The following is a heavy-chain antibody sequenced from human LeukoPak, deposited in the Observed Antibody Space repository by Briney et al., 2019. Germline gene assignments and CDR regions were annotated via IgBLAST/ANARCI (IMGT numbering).Heavy chain of an antibody. CDR3: AKDVQLRMSSGWYV. Sequence: GGSLRLSCAASGFTFSSYAMSWVRQAPGKGLEWVSAISGSGGSTYYADSVKGRFTISRDNSKNTLYLQMNSLRAEDTAVYYCAKDVQLRMSSGWYVWGQGTLVTVSS. CDR1: GFTFSSYA. CDR2: ISGSGGST. V-gene: IGHV3-23*01. J-gene: IGHJ4*02. D-gene: IGHD6-19*01.